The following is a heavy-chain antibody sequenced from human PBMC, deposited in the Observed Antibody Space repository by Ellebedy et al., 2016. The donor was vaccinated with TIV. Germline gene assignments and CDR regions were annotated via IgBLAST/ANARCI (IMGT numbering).Heavy chain of an antibody. V-gene: IGHV3-30*18. CDR3: AKGVYDSSLSGLDV. J-gene: IGHJ6*02. D-gene: IGHD3-22*01. Sequence: GESLKISCAASGFRFSSYSMHWVRQAPGKGLEWVAVISSDGSDKYYADSVKGRFTISRDNSKNTLYLQMNSLRAEDTAVYYCAKGVYDSSLSGLDVWGQGTTVTVSS. CDR2: ISSDGSDK. CDR1: GFRFSSYS.